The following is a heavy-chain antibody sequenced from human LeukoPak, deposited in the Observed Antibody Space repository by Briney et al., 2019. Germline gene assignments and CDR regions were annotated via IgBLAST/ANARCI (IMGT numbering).Heavy chain of an antibody. V-gene: IGHV3-11*01. Sequence: GGSLRLSCAASGFTFSDYYVSWIRQAPGKGLEWVSYISSSGSPIYYADSVKGRFTISRDSAKNSLYLQMNSLRAEDTAVYYCARAEVYCSGGSCYSDYYGMDVWGQGTTVTVSS. D-gene: IGHD2-15*01. J-gene: IGHJ6*02. CDR1: GFTFSDYY. CDR2: ISSSGSPI. CDR3: ARAEVYCSGGSCYSDYYGMDV.